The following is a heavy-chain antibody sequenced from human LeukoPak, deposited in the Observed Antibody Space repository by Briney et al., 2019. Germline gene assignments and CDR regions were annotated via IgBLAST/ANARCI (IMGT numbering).Heavy chain of an antibody. D-gene: IGHD3-10*01. CDR1: GFTFDDYT. J-gene: IGHJ3*02. CDR2: ITWDGGTT. Sequence: GGSLRLSCAGSGFTFDDYTMNWVRQAPGKGLEWVSLITWDGGTTYYADSVKGRFTISRDNSKNTLYLQMNSLRAEDTAVYYCAKDPYYYGSGSQLTAAFDIWGQGTMVTVSS. CDR3: AKDPYYYGSGSQLTAAFDI. V-gene: IGHV3-43*01.